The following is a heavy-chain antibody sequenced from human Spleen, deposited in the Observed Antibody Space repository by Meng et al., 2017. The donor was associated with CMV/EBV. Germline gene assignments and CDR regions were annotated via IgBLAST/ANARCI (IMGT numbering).Heavy chain of an antibody. CDR1: GFTFSSYA. V-gene: IGHV3-30*09. CDR2: ISFDGRNE. D-gene: IGHD3-16*01. J-gene: IGHJ4*02. Sequence: LSCAASGFTFSSYAMHWVRQAPGTGLEWVAAISFDGRNEYYADSVKGRFAISRNNSNNTMYLQMNRLRAEDTAVYFCARSLGSLGLGNWGKGTLVTVSS. CDR3: ARSLGSLGLGN.